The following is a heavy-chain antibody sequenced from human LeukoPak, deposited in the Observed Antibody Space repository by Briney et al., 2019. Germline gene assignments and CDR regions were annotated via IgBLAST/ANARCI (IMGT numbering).Heavy chain of an antibody. CDR3: ARVSLGTTGVDY. CDR2: IYYSGST. J-gene: IGHJ4*02. V-gene: IGHV4-59*01. D-gene: IGHD4-17*01. Sequence: SETLSLTCTVSGGSMSNYYWSWIRQPPGKGLEWIGYIYYSGSTNYNPSLKSRVTISVDTSKNQFSLKPSSVTAADTAVYYCARVSLGTTGVDYWGQGTLVTVSS. CDR1: GGSMSNYY.